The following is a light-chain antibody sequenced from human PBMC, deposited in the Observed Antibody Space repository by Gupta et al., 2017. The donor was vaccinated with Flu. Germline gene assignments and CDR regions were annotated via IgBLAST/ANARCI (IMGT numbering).Light chain of an antibody. V-gene: IGKV1-5*03. J-gene: IGKJ2*03. CDR1: QSISRW. Sequence: DIQMTQSPSTLSASVGDRVTITCRASQSISRWLAWYRQNPGKAPNLLIYEASSLQSGVPSRFSGSGSGTEFTLTISSLQSDDFATYYCHHYNGDSRSFGQGTKLEIK. CDR2: EAS. CDR3: HHYNGDSRS.